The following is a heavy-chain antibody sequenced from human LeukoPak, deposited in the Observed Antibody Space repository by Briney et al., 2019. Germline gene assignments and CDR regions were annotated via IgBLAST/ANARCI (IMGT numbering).Heavy chain of an antibody. J-gene: IGHJ4*02. CDR1: GYTFIGYY. Sequence: EASVKVSCKASGYTFIGYYVHWVRQAPGQGLEWMGWINPNNGGTNYAQMFQGRVTMTRDTSISTAYMELSRLRSDDTAVYYCARDPVGRWSPDLDYWGQGTLVTVSS. CDR3: ARDPVGRWSPDLDY. V-gene: IGHV1-2*02. CDR2: INPNNGGT. D-gene: IGHD1-26*01.